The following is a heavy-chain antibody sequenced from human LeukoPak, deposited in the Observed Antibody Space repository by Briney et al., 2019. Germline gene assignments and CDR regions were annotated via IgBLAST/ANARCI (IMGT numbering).Heavy chain of an antibody. V-gene: IGHV4-30-4*08. CDR2: IYYSGST. J-gene: IGHJ6*03. D-gene: IGHD1-26*01. CDR3: ARGAEGASYYYYYMDV. CDR1: GGSISSGDYY. Sequence: SETLSLTCTVSGGSISSGDYYWSWIRQPPGKGLEWIGYIYYSGSTYYNPSLKSRVTISVDTSKNQFSLKLSSVTAADTAVYYCARGAEGASYYYYYMDVWGKGTTVTVSS.